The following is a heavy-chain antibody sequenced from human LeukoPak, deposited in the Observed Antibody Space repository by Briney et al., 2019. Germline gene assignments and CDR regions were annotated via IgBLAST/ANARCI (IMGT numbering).Heavy chain of an antibody. CDR3: AKIGGYCSGGSCRGGFDY. V-gene: IGHV3-23*01. CDR1: GFTFSSYA. Sequence: PGGSLRLSCAASGFTFSSYAMSWVRQAPGKGLEWVSAISGSGGSTYYADSVKGRFTISRDNSKNTLYLQMNSLRAEDTAVYYCAKIGGYCSGGSCRGGFDYWGQGTLVTVSS. D-gene: IGHD2-15*01. CDR2: ISGSGGST. J-gene: IGHJ4*02.